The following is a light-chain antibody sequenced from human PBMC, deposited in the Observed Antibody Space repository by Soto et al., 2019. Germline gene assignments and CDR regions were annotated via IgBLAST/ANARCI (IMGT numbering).Light chain of an antibody. CDR2: AAS. J-gene: IGKJ1*01. Sequence: DIQLTQSPSFLSESVGDRVTITCRASQGISSYLAWYQQKPGKAPKLLFYAASTLQSGFPSSFSCSGSGTEFTLTISSLQPEDFATYSCQQLIIFPDTVAQGTKV. CDR1: QGISSY. CDR3: QQLIIFPDT. V-gene: IGKV1-9*01.